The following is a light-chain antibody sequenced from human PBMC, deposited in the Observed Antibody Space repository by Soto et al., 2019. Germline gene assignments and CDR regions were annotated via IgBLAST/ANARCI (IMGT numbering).Light chain of an antibody. J-gene: IGLJ1*01. Sequence: QSALTQPASVSGSPGQSITISCTGSSSNIGGNSVSWYQQLPGTAPKLLIYDDNKRPSGIPDRFSGSKSGTSATLGITGFQTGDEADYYCGSWDSSLSAYVFGTGTK. CDR2: DDN. CDR1: SSNIGGNS. CDR3: GSWDSSLSAYV. V-gene: IGLV1-51*01.